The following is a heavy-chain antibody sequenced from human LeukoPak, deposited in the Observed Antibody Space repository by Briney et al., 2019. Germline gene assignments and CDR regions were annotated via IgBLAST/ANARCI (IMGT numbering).Heavy chain of an antibody. D-gene: IGHD2-2*01. V-gene: IGHV4-30-4*01. J-gene: IGHJ3*02. CDR3: ARVDCSRNDAFDI. CDR2: IYYSGST. Sequence: SETLSLTCTVSGGYISSSSSYWSWIRQPPGKGLEWIGYIYYSGSTYYNPSLKSRVTISVDTSKNQFSLKLSSVTAEDTAVYYCARVDCSRNDAFDIWGQGTMVTVSS. CDR1: GGYISSSSSY.